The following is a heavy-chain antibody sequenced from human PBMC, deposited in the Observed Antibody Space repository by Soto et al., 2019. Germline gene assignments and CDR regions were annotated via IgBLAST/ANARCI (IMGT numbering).Heavy chain of an antibody. CDR3: ATDILDF. CDR1: XXXXXXXW. V-gene: IGHV3-7*05. Sequence: EVELVESGGGLVQPGGSLXLXXXXXXXXXXXXWMTXXRQAPGQGLEWVANINQNGSERYYVDSVEGRFTISRDNAKNSVFLQMENLRVEDTAMYYCATDILDFWGQGTLVSVSS. D-gene: IGHD3-9*01. J-gene: IGHJ4*02. CDR2: INQNGSER.